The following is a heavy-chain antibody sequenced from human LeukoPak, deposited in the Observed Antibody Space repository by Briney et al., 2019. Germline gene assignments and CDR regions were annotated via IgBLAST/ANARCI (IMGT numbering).Heavy chain of an antibody. Sequence: ASVKVSCKASGYTFTSYGISWVRQAPGQGLEWMGWISAYNGNTNYAQKLQGRVTMTTDTSTSTAYMELRSLRSDDTAVYCCARSVTRTYYDFWSGHHYFDYWGQGTLVTVSS. J-gene: IGHJ4*02. D-gene: IGHD3-3*01. V-gene: IGHV1-18*01. CDR2: ISAYNGNT. CDR1: GYTFTSYG. CDR3: ARSVTRTYYDFWSGHHYFDY.